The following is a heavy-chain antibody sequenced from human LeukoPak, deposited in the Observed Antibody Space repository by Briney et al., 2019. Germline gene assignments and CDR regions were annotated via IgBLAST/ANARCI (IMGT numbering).Heavy chain of an antibody. CDR2: IKGDGIST. Sequence: GGSLRPSCAASGFDFSSNWMHWVRHAPGQGLVWVSRIKGDGISTNYADSVKGRFTISRDIAKNTLYLQMNSLRAEDTAVYYCARDSLNTSSGWFDPWGQGTLVTVSS. D-gene: IGHD6-19*01. CDR1: GFDFSSNW. V-gene: IGHV3-74*01. J-gene: IGHJ5*02. CDR3: ARDSLNTSSGWFDP.